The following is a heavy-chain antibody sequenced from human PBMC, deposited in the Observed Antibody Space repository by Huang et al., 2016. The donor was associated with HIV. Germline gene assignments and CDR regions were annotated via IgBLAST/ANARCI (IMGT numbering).Heavy chain of an antibody. CDR1: GYTFTTYA. J-gene: IGHJ5*02. CDR3: ARGPPPRWFDA. Sequence: QVQLVQSGAEVKKPGASVKVSCKASGYTFTTYAIHWGRQAPGQRLEGMGGINAGNGKTKDSQKFQDRVTITRDTSASTAYMELSSLRSEDTAVYYCARGPPPRWFDAWGQGTLVTVSS. CDR2: INAGNGKT. V-gene: IGHV1-3*01.